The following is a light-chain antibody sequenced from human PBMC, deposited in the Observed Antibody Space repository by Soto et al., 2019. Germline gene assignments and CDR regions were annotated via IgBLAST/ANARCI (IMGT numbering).Light chain of an antibody. CDR3: QQYYSSPIT. CDR1: RSLLSSSNNKNY. CDR2: GAS. V-gene: IGKV4-1*01. J-gene: IGKJ5*01. Sequence: DIVMTQSPDSLAVSLGERATINCKSSRSLLSSSNNKNYLGWYQQKPGQSPKVLIYGASTRESGVPDRFSGSGSGTDFTLTISSLQAEDVAVYYCQQYYSSPITFGQGTRLEIK.